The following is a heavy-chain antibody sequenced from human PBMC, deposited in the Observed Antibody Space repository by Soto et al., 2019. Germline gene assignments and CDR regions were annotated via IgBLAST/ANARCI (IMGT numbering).Heavy chain of an antibody. CDR3: ARDRIERLVHPLADYYYGMDV. J-gene: IGHJ6*02. CDR2: IWYDGSNK. CDR1: GFTFSSYG. V-gene: IGHV3-33*01. D-gene: IGHD6-6*01. Sequence: PGGSLRLSCAASGFTFSSYGMHWVRQAPGKGLEWVAVIWYDGSNKYYADSVKGRFTISRDNSKNTLYLQMNSLRAEDTAVYYCARDRIERLVHPLADYYYGMDVWGQGTTVTVSS.